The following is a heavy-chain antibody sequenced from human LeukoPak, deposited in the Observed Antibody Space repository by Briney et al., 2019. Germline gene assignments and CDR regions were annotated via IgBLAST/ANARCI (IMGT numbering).Heavy chain of an antibody. CDR3: ARDLYDFWSVYSYYFDY. CDR2: INPNSGGT. CDR1: GYTFTSYA. D-gene: IGHD3-3*01. Sequence: ASVKVSCKASGYTFTSYAMNWVRQAPGQGLEWMGWINPNSGGTNYAQKFQGRVTMTRDTSISTAYMELSRLRSDDTAVYYCARDLYDFWSVYSYYFDYWGQGTLVTVSS. J-gene: IGHJ4*02. V-gene: IGHV1-2*02.